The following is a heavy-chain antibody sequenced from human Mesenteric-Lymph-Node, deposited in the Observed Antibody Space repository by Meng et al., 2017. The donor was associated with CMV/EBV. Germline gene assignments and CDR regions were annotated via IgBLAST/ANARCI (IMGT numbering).Heavy chain of an antibody. D-gene: IGHD5-18*01. Sequence: TCVISGFTFSSYRRSGVGQATGKGRDWVSGISGGGDSTYYADSVKGRFTISRDNSKNTLYLQMNSLRAEDTAVYYCVKRGYSYEFDYWGQGTLVTVSS. J-gene: IGHJ4*02. V-gene: IGHV3-23*01. CDR3: VKRGYSYEFDY. CDR1: GFTFSSYR. CDR2: ISGGGDST.